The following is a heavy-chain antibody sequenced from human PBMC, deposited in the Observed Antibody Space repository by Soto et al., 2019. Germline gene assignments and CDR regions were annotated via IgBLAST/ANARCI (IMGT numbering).Heavy chain of an antibody. Sequence: QVQLVESGGGVVQPGRSLRLSCAASGFTFSSYAMHWVRQAPGKGLEWVAVISYDGSNKYYADSVKGRFTISRDNSKNTLYLQMNSLRAEDTAVYYCARDRPSWYDSWGQGTLVTLSS. CDR1: GFTFSSYA. CDR2: ISYDGSNK. J-gene: IGHJ5*01. CDR3: ARDRPSWYDS. V-gene: IGHV3-30-3*01.